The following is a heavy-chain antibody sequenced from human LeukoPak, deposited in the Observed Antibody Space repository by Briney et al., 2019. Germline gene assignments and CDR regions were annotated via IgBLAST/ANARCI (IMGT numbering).Heavy chain of an antibody. J-gene: IGHJ6*04. CDR3: ARDLRYFDWSPPSPTRCYYGMDV. D-gene: IGHD3-9*01. CDR2: NSVYNGKI. CDR1: GYTLTSHG. V-gene: IGHV1-18*04. Sequence: GASAKVSRKASGYTLTSHGISWVRPAPGQGLEWMGWNSVYNGKIRYAEKFQGRVTMTTDTSTSVAYMELRSLTSDDSAVYYCARDLRYFDWSPPSPTRCYYGMDVWGTGTTVTVSS.